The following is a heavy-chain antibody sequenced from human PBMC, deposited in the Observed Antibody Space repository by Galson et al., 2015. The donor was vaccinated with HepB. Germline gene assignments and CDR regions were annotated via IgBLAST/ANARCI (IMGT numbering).Heavy chain of an antibody. J-gene: IGHJ5*02. D-gene: IGHD6-19*01. CDR2: IKQDGSEK. CDR1: GFTFSSYW. V-gene: IGHV3-7*03. Sequence: SLRLSCAASGFTFSSYWMSWVRQAPGKGLEWVANIKQDGSEKYYVDSVKGRFTISRDNAKNSLYLQMNSLRAEDTAVYYCARSQQWLVRGWFDPWGQGTLVTVSS. CDR3: ARSQQWLVRGWFDP.